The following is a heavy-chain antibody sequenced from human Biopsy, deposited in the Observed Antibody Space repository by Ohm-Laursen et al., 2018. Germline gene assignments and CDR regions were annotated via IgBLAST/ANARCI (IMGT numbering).Heavy chain of an antibody. CDR3: ARATNSTGWPYYYFYGMDV. CDR1: GGPISSDY. Sequence: SQTLSLTCTVSGGPISSDYWSWIRQTPGKGLEWIGYIYYSGSTNYNPSLKSRVTISVDTSKNQSSLRLNSVTAADTAVYYCARATNSTGWPYYYFYGMDVWGQGTTVTVSS. CDR2: IYYSGST. D-gene: IGHD2/OR15-2a*01. V-gene: IGHV4-59*01. J-gene: IGHJ6*02.